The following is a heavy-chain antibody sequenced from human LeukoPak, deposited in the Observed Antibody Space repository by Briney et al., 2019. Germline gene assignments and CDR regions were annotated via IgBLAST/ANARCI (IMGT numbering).Heavy chain of an antibody. CDR1: GFTFSSYA. Sequence: GGSLRLSCAASGFTFSSYAMSWVRQAPGKGLEWVSGISISGGSTYYADSVKGRFTISRDNSKNTLYLQMNSLRAEDTAVYYCARGDRDLYCSSTSCYPVLGGQGTLVTVSS. V-gene: IGHV3-23*01. J-gene: IGHJ4*02. CDR3: ARGDRDLYCSSTSCYPVL. D-gene: IGHD2-2*01. CDR2: ISISGGST.